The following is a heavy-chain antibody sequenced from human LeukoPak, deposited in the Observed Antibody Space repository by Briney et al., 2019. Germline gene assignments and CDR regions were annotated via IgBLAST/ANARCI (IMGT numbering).Heavy chain of an antibody. J-gene: IGHJ4*02. CDR2: ISYDGSNK. CDR1: GFTFSSYA. Sequence: GGSLRLSCVASGFTFSSYAMSWVRQAPGKGLEWVAVISYDGSNKYYADSVKGRFTISRDNSKNTLYLQMNSLRAEDTAVYYCARGGYSGYESDYWGQGTLVTVSS. CDR3: ARGGYSGYESDY. V-gene: IGHV3-30-3*01. D-gene: IGHD5-12*01.